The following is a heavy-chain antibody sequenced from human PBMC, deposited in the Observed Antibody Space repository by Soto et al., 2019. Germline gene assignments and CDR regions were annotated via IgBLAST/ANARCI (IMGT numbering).Heavy chain of an antibody. J-gene: IGHJ5*02. CDR3: ARRGTREWFDP. D-gene: IGHD1-26*01. CDR2: IYPGDSDT. Sequence: GESLKISCQGSGYSFSNYWIGWVRQMPGKGPEWMGIIYPGDSDTRYSPSFQGQVTISADTSISTAYLQWSSLKASDTAIYYCARRGTREWFDPWGQGTLVTVSS. V-gene: IGHV5-51*01. CDR1: GYSFSNYW.